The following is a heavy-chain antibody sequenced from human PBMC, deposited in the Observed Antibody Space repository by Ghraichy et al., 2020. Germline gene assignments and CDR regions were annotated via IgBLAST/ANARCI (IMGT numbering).Heavy chain of an antibody. Sequence: GGSLRLSCAASGFIFSGYAMHWVRQAPGKGLVWVASISFDGSNKYYGDSVKGRFTISRDNSKNTVYLQMNSLTAEDTAVYYCNVEAVDSEDYYYCMDVWGRGTTVTVSS. CDR1: GFIFSGYA. CDR3: NVEAVDSEDYYYCMDV. D-gene: IGHD3-9*01. J-gene: IGHJ6*02. V-gene: IGHV3-30*03. CDR2: ISFDGSNK.